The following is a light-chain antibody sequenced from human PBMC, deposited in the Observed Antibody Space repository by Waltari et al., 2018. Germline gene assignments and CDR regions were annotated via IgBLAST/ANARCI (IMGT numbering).Light chain of an antibody. Sequence: QSALTQPASVSGSPGQSITIPCTGTSTDVGGYNYHSWYQQPPGKAPKLLLFDFTQRPSGVSDRFSGSKSGNTASLTISGLQAEDEADYYCASYPSTSIHVLFGGGTKLTVL. CDR3: ASYPSTSIHVL. V-gene: IGLV2-14*01. CDR2: DFT. CDR1: STDVGGYNY. J-gene: IGLJ2*01.